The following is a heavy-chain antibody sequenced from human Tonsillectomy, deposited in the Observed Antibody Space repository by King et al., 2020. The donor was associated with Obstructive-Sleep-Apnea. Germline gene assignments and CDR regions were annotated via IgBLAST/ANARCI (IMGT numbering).Heavy chain of an antibody. CDR3: ARSMYYFNALDV. CDR2: IYPGDSDP. Sequence: VQLVESGAEVKKPGESLKISCTGSGYNFSNYWIGWVRQMPGKGLDWMGNIYPGDSDPTYSPSFQGQVTISADKSISTAYLQWSSLKASDTAMYYCARSMYYFNALDVRGQGTTVTVSS. CDR1: GYNFSNYW. J-gene: IGHJ6*02. V-gene: IGHV5-51*01.